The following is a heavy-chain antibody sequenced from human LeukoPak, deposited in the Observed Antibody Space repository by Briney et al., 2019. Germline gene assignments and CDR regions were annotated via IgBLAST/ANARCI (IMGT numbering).Heavy chain of an antibody. CDR3: ARDPGFAVAR. CDR1: GFTFSSYW. J-gene: IGHJ4*02. D-gene: IGHD2-21*01. Sequence: GGSLRLSCAASGFTFSSYWMSWVRQAPGKGLEWVANIKQDGSEKYYVDSVKGRFIISRDNAKNSLYLQMNNLTVEDTAVYYCARDPGFAVARWGQGSLVFVSS. V-gene: IGHV3-7*01. CDR2: IKQDGSEK.